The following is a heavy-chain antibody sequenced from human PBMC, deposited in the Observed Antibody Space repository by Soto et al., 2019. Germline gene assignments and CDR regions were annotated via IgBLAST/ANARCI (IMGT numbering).Heavy chain of an antibody. CDR3: ARQYRYCSSTSCYYADY. CDR2: IYPGDSDT. V-gene: IGHV5-51*01. Sequence: GESLKISCKGSRYSFTSYWIGWVRQMPGKGLEWMGIIYPGDSDTRYSPSFQGQVTISADKSISTAYLQWSSLKASDTAMYYCARQYRYCSSTSCYYADYWGQGTLVTVSS. J-gene: IGHJ4*02. D-gene: IGHD2-2*01. CDR1: RYSFTSYW.